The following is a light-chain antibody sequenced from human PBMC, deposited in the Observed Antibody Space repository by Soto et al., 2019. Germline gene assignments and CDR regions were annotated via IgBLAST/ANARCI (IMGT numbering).Light chain of an antibody. CDR2: DTS. Sequence: EIVLTQSPATLSLSPGERATLSCRASQSVSSDLAWYQQKPGQAPRLLIYDTSNRATGIPARFSGSGSGTDFTLTISSLEPEDSAVYYCPLRSSWPPFTFGPGTKVHIK. CDR3: PLRSSWPPFT. V-gene: IGKV3-11*01. J-gene: IGKJ3*01. CDR1: QSVSSD.